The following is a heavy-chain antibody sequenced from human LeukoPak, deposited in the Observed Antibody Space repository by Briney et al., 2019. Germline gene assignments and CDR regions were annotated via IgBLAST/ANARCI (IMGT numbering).Heavy chain of an antibody. CDR3: AKKRIRLWHTFDY. CDR1: GFTFSSYG. CDR2: IRYDGSNK. V-gene: IGHV3-30*02. J-gene: IGHJ4*02. D-gene: IGHD5-18*01. Sequence: GGSLRLSCAASGFTFSSYGMHWVRQAPGKGLEWVAFIRYDGSNKYYADSVKGRFTISRDNSKNTLYLQMNSMRAEDTAVYDCAKKRIRLWHTFDYWGQGTLVTVSS.